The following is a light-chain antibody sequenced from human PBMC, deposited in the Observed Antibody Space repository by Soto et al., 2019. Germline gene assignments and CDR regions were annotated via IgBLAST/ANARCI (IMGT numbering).Light chain of an antibody. CDR2: GAS. CDR1: QGVGTY. CDR3: QQRNNWLT. J-gene: IGKJ4*01. V-gene: IGKV3-11*01. Sequence: EIVLTQSPATLSLSPGERAVLSCSASQGVGTYLAWYQQRPGQAPRLLIYGASNRATGIPARFSGSGSGTDFTLTIGSLEPEDFAAYFCQQRNNWLTFGGGTKVEIK.